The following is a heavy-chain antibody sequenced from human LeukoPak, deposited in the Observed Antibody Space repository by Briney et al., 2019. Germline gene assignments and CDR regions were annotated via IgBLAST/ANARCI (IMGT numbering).Heavy chain of an antibody. J-gene: IGHJ4*02. V-gene: IGHV1-69*05. CDR1: GGTFSSYA. CDR2: IIPIFGTA. CDR3: AKEGDYYDSSGYYGD. Sequence: GTSVKVSCKASGGTFSSYAISWVRQAPGQGLEWMGGIIPIFGTANYAQKFQGRVTITTDESTSTAYMVLSSLRSEDTAVYYCAKEGDYYDSSGYYGDWGQGTLVTVSS. D-gene: IGHD3-22*01.